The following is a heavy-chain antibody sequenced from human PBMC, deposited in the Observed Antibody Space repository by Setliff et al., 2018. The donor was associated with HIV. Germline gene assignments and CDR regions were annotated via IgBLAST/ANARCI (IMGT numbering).Heavy chain of an antibody. CDR3: AKCGGVTCYSASWYFDY. Sequence: GGSLRLSCAASGFTFSSYEMNWVRQAPGQGLEWVSYISSGGRTIYYADSVKGRFTISRDNSKNTLYLQMNSLRAEDTAVYYCAKCGGVTCYSASWYFDYWGQGTLVTVSS. J-gene: IGHJ4*02. CDR2: ISSGGRTI. V-gene: IGHV3-48*03. CDR1: GFTFSSYE. D-gene: IGHD2-15*01.